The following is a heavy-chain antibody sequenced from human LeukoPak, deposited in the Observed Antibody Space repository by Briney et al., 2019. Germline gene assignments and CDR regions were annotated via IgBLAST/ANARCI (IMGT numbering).Heavy chain of an antibody. CDR3: AREFDY. J-gene: IGHJ4*02. Sequence: SETLSLTCSVSGVSINSTTYYWGWIRQPPGKGPEWIGSIYYSGSTYYNPSLKSRVAISVDTSKNQFSLKLSSVTAADTAVYYCAREFDYWGQGTLVTVSS. CDR2: IYYSGST. V-gene: IGHV4-39*07. CDR1: GVSINSTTYY.